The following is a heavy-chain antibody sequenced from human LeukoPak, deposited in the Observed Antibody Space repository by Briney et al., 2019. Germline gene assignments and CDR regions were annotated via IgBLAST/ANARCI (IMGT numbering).Heavy chain of an antibody. CDR2: IYHSGST. Sequence: SETLSLTCSVSGASISSSDYYWGWIRQPPGKGLEWIGTIYHSGSTYYNPSLKSRVTISVDTSKNQFSLKLSSVTAADTAVYYCARERWLQFNYWGQGTLVTVSS. CDR1: GASISSSDYY. CDR3: ARERWLQFNY. D-gene: IGHD5-24*01. V-gene: IGHV4-39*07. J-gene: IGHJ4*02.